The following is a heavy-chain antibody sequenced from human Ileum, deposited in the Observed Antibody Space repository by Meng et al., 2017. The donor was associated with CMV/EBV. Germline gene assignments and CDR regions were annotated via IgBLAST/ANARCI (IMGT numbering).Heavy chain of an antibody. J-gene: IGHJ4*02. CDR3: AREEHGGWAAPYF. Sequence: GESLKISCAASGFPVINTYMSWVRQAPGKGLEWVSVTYTGGTTYYADSVKGRFTISRDNFKNTLYLQMNNLRVEDTAVYYCAREEHGGWAAPYFWGRGTLVTVSS. V-gene: IGHV3-53*05. D-gene: IGHD6-19*01. CDR1: GFPVINTY. CDR2: TYTGGTT.